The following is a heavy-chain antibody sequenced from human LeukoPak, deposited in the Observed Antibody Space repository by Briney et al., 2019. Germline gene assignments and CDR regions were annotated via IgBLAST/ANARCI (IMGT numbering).Heavy chain of an antibody. D-gene: IGHD3-3*01. CDR3: SRSSQFLDY. V-gene: IGHV6-1*01. Sequence: SQTLSLTCAISGDSVSSNNAAWNWIRQSPSRGLEWLGRTYYRSKWYNEYAVSKKGRITVNPDTSKNQFSLQLNSVTPEDTAVYYCSRSSQFLDYWGQGTLVTVSS. CDR1: GDSVSSNNAA. J-gene: IGHJ4*02. CDR2: TYYRSKWYN.